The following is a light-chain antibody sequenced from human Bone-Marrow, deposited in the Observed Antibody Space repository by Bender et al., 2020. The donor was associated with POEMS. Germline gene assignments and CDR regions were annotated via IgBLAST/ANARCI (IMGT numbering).Light chain of an antibody. CDR2: GVN. V-gene: IGLV2-23*02. CDR1: SSDIGNYNP. Sequence: QSALTQPPSASGSPGKSVTISCTGTSSDIGNYNPLSWYQQHPGQAPKLMIYGVNRRPSGVSNRFSGSKSGNTASLTISGLQAEDEADYYCCSYAGSATYVFGTGTKVTVL. CDR3: CSYAGSATYV. J-gene: IGLJ1*01.